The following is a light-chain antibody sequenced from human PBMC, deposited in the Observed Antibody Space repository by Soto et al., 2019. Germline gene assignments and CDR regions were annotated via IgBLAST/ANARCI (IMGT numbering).Light chain of an antibody. CDR1: QSISSY. Sequence: DIQMTQSPSSLSASVGDRVTITCRASQSISSYLNWYQQKPGKAPKLLIYAASSLQSGVPSRFSGSGSGTDFTLTISILQPEDFVTYHCQQSYSTPRTFGQGTKVEIK. J-gene: IGKJ1*01. CDR3: QQSYSTPRT. V-gene: IGKV1-39*01. CDR2: AAS.